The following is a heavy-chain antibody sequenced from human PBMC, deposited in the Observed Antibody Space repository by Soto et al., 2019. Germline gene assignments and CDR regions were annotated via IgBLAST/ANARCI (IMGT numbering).Heavy chain of an antibody. CDR2: ISAYNGNT. CDR1: GYTFTSYG. D-gene: IGHD6-13*01. J-gene: IGHJ5*02. Sequence: ASVKVSCKASGYTFTSYGISWVRQAPGQGLEWMGWISAYNGNTNYAQKLQGRVTMTTDTSTSTAHMELRSLRSDDTAVYYCARGGGYSSSWGNNWFDPWGQGTLVTVSS. V-gene: IGHV1-18*01. CDR3: ARGGGYSSSWGNNWFDP.